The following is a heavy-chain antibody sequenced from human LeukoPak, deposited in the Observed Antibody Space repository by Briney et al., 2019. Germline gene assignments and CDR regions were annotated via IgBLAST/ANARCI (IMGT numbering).Heavy chain of an antibody. Sequence: GGSLRLSCTASGFTFGDYAMSWFRQAPGKGLEWVGFIRSKAYGGTTEYAASVKGRFTISRDDSKSIAYLQMNSLKTEDTAVYYCTRVFFYDSSGYYLDYWGQGTLVTVSS. CDR2: IRSKAYGGTT. J-gene: IGHJ4*02. CDR1: GFTFGDYA. V-gene: IGHV3-49*03. CDR3: TRVFFYDSSGYYLDY. D-gene: IGHD3-22*01.